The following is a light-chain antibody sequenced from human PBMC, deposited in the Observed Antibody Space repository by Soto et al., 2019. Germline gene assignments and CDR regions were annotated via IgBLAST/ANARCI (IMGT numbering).Light chain of an antibody. V-gene: IGLV2-14*01. Sequence: QSALTQPASVSGSPGQSITISCTGTSSDVGTYNYVSWYQQHPGKTPHLMIYDVSNRPSCVSDRFSGSKSGNTASLTISGLQPEDGADYSCSSYISSSASVVFGGGTKLTVL. J-gene: IGLJ2*01. CDR3: SSYISSSASVV. CDR2: DVS. CDR1: SSDVGTYNY.